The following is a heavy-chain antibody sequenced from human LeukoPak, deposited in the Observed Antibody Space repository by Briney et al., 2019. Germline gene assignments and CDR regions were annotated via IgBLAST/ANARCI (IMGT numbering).Heavy chain of an antibody. V-gene: IGHV1-69*13. D-gene: IGHD6-13*01. J-gene: IGHJ5*02. CDR1: GGTFSSYA. CDR3: ASVSAAGTWWFDP. Sequence: ASVKVSCKASGGTFSSYAISWVRQAPGQGLEWMGGIIPIFGTANYAQKFQGRVTITADESTSTAYMELSSLRSEDTAVYYCASVSAAGTWWFDPWGQGTLVTVSS. CDR2: IIPIFGTA.